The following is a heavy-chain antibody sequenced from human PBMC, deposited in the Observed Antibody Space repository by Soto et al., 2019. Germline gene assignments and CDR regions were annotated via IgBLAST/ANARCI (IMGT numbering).Heavy chain of an antibody. CDR3: VRGGDDGTSGVCYFGWFDP. D-gene: IGHD2-8*01. V-gene: IGHV4-34*01. CDR2: INHSGST. Sequence: QVQLQQWGAGLLKPSETLSLTCAVYGGSFSGYYWSWIRQPPGKGLEWIGEINHSGSTNYNPSLMRRVTIPVDTSMIPFSLKLSSVTAADTAVYYCVRGGDDGTSGVCYFGWFDPWGQGTLVTVSS. CDR1: GGSFSGYY. J-gene: IGHJ5*02.